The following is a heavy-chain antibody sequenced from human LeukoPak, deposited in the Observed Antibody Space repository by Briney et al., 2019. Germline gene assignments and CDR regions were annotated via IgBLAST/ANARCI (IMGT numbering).Heavy chain of an antibody. CDR3: AKDRPYYYDSSGPHMDV. CDR1: GFTFSSYA. V-gene: IGHV3-23*01. J-gene: IGHJ6*02. Sequence: GGSLRLSCAASGFTFSSYAMSWVRQAPGKGLEWVSAISGSGGSTYYADSVKGRFTISRDNSKNTLYLQMNSLRAEDTAVYYCAKDRPYYYDSSGPHMDVWGQGTTVTVSS. CDR2: ISGSGGST. D-gene: IGHD3-22*01.